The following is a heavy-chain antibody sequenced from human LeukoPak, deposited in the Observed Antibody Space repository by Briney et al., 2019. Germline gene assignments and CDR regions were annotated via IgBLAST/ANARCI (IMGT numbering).Heavy chain of an antibody. CDR2: MNPSTGNT. Sequence: ASVKVSCKASGYTFASYINWVRQATGQGLEWLGWMNPSTGNTGFAQRFQGRVTMTKDTSISTAYMGLSSLRSEDTAVYYCARDLSGYSDYYFDYWGQGTLVTVSS. CDR3: ARDLSGYSDYYFDY. D-gene: IGHD3-3*01. CDR1: GYTFASY. V-gene: IGHV1-8*01. J-gene: IGHJ4*02.